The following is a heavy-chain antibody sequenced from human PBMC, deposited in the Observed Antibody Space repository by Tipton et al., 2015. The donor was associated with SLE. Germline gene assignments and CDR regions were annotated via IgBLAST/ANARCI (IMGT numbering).Heavy chain of an antibody. V-gene: IGHV1-69*01. CDR2: IIPIFGTP. J-gene: IGHJ6*03. Sequence: QLVQSGAEVKKPGSSVKVSCKASGGTFSSYAISWVRQAPGQGLEWMGGIIPIFGTPNYAQKFQGRVTITADESTSTAYMELSSLRSEDTAVYYCASAGGGYSNMGYYYYYYMDVWGKGTTVTVSS. CDR3: ASAGGGYSNMGYYYYYYMDV. D-gene: IGHD4-11*01. CDR1: GGTFSSYA.